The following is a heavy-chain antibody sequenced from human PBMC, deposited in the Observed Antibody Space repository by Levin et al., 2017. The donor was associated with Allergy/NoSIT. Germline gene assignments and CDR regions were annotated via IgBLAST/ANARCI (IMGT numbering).Heavy chain of an antibody. D-gene: IGHD6-19*01. CDR3: AREGQWLSSDAFDI. CDR1: GFTFSSYW. Sequence: GGSLRLSCTASGFTFSSYWMSWVRQAPGKGLEWVANIKQDGGEKYYVDSVKGRFTISRDNAKNSLYLQMNSLRAEDTAVYYCAREGQWLSSDAFDIWGQGTMVTVSS. CDR2: IKQDGGEK. V-gene: IGHV3-7*01. J-gene: IGHJ3*02.